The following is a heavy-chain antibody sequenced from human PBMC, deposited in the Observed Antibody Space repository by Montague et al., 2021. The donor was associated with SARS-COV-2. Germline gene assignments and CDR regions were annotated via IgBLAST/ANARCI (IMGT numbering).Heavy chain of an antibody. J-gene: IGHJ4*02. CDR1: GGSFSGYY. Sequence: TLSLTCAVYGGSFSGYYWTWIRQSPGKGLEWIAEINHSGTTNYNFNPSLRSRVTISVDTSKSQFSLKLSSATAADTGVYYCARWDPQTLTLIGLRGKSAIDYWGQGTLVTVSS. CDR2: INHSGTT. V-gene: IGHV4-34*01. D-gene: IGHD4-23*01. CDR3: ARWDPQTLTLIGLRGKSAIDY.